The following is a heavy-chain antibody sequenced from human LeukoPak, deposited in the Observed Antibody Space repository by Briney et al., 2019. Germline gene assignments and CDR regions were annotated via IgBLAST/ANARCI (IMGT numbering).Heavy chain of an antibody. Sequence: ASVKVSCKASGYTFTSYAMHWVRQAPGQRLEWMGWINAGNGNTKYSRKFQGRVTITRDTSASTAYMELSSLRSEDTAVYYCARGAADYGLDYFDYWGQGTLVTVSS. CDR2: INAGNGNT. CDR3: ARGAADYGLDYFDY. D-gene: IGHD4-17*01. CDR1: GYTFTSYA. V-gene: IGHV1-3*01. J-gene: IGHJ4*02.